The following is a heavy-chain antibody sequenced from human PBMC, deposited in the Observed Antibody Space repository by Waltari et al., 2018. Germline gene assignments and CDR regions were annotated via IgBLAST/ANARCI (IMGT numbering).Heavy chain of an antibody. V-gene: IGHV1-69*10. CDR3: ARFGVVVAATHRHFDY. D-gene: IGHD2-15*01. J-gene: IGHJ4*02. Sequence: QVQLVQSGAEVKKPGSSVKVSCKASGGTFSSYAISWVRQAPGQGLEWMGGIIPILGIANYAQTFQGRVTITADKSTSTAYMELSSLRSEDTAVYYCARFGVVVAATHRHFDYWGQGTLVTVSS. CDR2: IIPILGIA. CDR1: GGTFSSYA.